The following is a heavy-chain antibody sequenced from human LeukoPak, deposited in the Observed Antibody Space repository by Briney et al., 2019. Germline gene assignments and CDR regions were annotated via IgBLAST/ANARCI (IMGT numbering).Heavy chain of an antibody. CDR1: RFTFSSYG. CDR3: ERDRYYYDSSVYHYFDY. J-gene: IGHJ4*02. Sequence: GGSLRLSCAASRFTFSSYGMHWVRQAPGKGLEWVAFIRYDGINKYYADSVKGRFTISRDNSKNTLYLQMNSLRAEDTAVYYGERDRYYYDSSVYHYFDYWGQGTLVTVSS. D-gene: IGHD3-22*01. V-gene: IGHV3-30*02. CDR2: IRYDGINK.